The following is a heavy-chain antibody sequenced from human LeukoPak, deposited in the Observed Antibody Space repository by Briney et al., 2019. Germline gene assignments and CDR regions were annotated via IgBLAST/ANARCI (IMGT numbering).Heavy chain of an antibody. CDR2: ISGSGGST. J-gene: IGHJ4*02. CDR1: GFTFSSYA. Sequence: GSLRLSCAASGFTFSSYAMSWVRQAPGKGLEWVSAISGSGGSTYYADSVKGRFTISRDNSKKTLYLQMNSLRAEDTAVYYCAKGQSSGSYGFDYWGQGTLVTVSS. V-gene: IGHV3-23*01. D-gene: IGHD1-26*01. CDR3: AKGQSSGSYGFDY.